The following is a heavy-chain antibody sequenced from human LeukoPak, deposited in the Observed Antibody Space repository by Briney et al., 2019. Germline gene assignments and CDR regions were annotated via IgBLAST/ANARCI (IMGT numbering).Heavy chain of an antibody. D-gene: IGHD4-23*01. V-gene: IGHV4-61*02. J-gene: IGHJ4*02. CDR1: GGSFSSGTFY. Sequence: SETLSLTCTVSGGSFSSGTFYWSWIRQPAGKGLEWVGRTFTSGRTHYNPSLKSRVTISVDTSKNQSSLKLSSVTAADTAVYYCARDVVKVAEGYYFDYWGQGTLVTVSS. CDR2: TFTSGRT. CDR3: ARDVVKVAEGYYFDY.